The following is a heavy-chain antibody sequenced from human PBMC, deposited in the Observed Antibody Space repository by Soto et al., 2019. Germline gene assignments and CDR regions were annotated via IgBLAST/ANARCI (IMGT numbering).Heavy chain of an antibody. Sequence: QVQLQHWGAGLLKPSETLSLTCAVYGGSFSGYFWNWIRQSPGKGLEWIGEINHSGSTNYNASLKSRVTISVDRSKKQFSLKLRSVTAADTAVYYCARARVAVAGTLDYWGQGTLVTVSS. D-gene: IGHD6-19*01. CDR3: ARARVAVAGTLDY. CDR2: INHSGST. J-gene: IGHJ4*02. CDR1: GGSFSGYF. V-gene: IGHV4-34*01.